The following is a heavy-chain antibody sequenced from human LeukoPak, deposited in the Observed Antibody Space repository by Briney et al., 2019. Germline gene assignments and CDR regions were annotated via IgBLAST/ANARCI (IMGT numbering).Heavy chain of an antibody. V-gene: IGHV3-33*06. CDR2: IWYDGSNK. CDR3: AKHSLKTGYSSGRIWDY. CDR1: GFIFSSYG. Sequence: GGSLRLSCAASGFIFSSYGMHWVRHAPGNGREWVAVIWYDGSNKYYADSVKGRFTISRDNSKNTLYLQMNSLRAEDTAVYYCAKHSLKTGYSSGRIWDYWGQGTLVTVSS. D-gene: IGHD6-19*01. J-gene: IGHJ4*02.